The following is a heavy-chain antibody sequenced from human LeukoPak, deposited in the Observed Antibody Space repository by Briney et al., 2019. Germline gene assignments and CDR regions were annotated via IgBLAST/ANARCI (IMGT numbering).Heavy chain of an antibody. Sequence: GGSLRLSCAASGFTFSSYAMHWVRQAPGKGLEYVSAISSNGGSTYYANSVKGRFTISRDNSKNTLYLQMGSLRAEDMAVYYCARIRRSSSFAFDIWGQGTMVTVSS. CDR3: ARIRRSSSFAFDI. V-gene: IGHV3-64*01. CDR1: GFTFSSYA. D-gene: IGHD6-6*01. CDR2: ISSNGGST. J-gene: IGHJ3*02.